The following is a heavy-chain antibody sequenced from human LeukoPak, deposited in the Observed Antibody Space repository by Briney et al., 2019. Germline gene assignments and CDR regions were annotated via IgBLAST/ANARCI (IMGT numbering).Heavy chain of an antibody. CDR2: IYYSGST. CDR1: GGSISSYY. V-gene: IGHV4-59*12. Sequence: MPSETLSLTCTVSGGSISSYYWSWIRQPPGKGLEWIGYIYYSGSTNYNPSLKSRVTISVDTSKNQFSLRVNSVTAADTAMYYCARGHSSVVTAIPYYFDYWGRGTLVTVSS. D-gene: IGHD2-21*02. J-gene: IGHJ4*02. CDR3: ARGHSSVVTAIPYYFDY.